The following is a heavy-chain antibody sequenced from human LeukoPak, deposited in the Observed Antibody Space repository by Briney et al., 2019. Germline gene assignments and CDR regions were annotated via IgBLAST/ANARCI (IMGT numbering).Heavy chain of an antibody. Sequence: PSETLSLTCTVSGGSISSYYWSWIRQPPGKGLEWIGYIYYSGSTNYNPSLKSRVTISVDTSKNQFSLKLSSVTAADTAVYYCASGARGRARPFDYWGQGTLVTVSS. D-gene: IGHD1-26*01. V-gene: IGHV4-59*12. CDR2: IYYSGST. J-gene: IGHJ4*02. CDR3: ASGARGRARPFDY. CDR1: GGSISSYY.